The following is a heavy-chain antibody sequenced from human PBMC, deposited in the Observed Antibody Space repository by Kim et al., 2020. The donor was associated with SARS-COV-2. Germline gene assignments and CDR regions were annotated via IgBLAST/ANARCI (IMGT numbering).Heavy chain of an antibody. J-gene: IGHJ6*02. CDR1: GYSFTSYW. CDR2: IYPGDSDT. D-gene: IGHD6-6*01. Sequence: GESLKISCKGSGYSFTSYWIGWVRQMPGKGLEWMGIIYPGDSDTRYSPSFQGQVTITADKSISTAYLQWSSPKASDTAMYYCARPRFSSSFPYYYYGMDVWGQGTTVTVSS. CDR3: ARPRFSSSFPYYYYGMDV. V-gene: IGHV5-51*01.